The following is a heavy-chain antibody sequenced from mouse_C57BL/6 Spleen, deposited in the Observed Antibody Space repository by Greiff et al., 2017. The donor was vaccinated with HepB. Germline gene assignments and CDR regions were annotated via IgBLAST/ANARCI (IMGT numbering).Heavy chain of an antibody. Sequence: EVQLQQSGPELVKPGASVKMSCKASGYTFTDYHMHWVKQSHGKSPEWIGYINPNNGGTSYNQKFKGKATLTVNKYSSTAYMELRSLTSEDSAVYYCASYGNYWYLDYWGQGATLTVAS. D-gene: IGHD2-1*01. CDR2: INPNNGGT. V-gene: IGHV1-22*01. CDR1: GYTFTDYH. CDR3: ASYGNYWYLDY. J-gene: IGHJ2*01.